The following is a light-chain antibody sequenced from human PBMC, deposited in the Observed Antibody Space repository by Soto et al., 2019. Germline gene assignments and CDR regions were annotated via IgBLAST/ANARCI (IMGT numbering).Light chain of an antibody. CDR2: EAS. CDR1: QSVSSSF. CDR3: QQYVDSPLT. V-gene: IGKV3D-20*01. Sequence: EIVLTQSPATLSLSPGERATISCGASQSVSSSFLAWYQQKPDLPPRLLIYEASRRVTGIPNRFSGSGSGTDFTLTISRLEPEDFAVYYCQQYVDSPLTFGGGTQVEIK. J-gene: IGKJ4*01.